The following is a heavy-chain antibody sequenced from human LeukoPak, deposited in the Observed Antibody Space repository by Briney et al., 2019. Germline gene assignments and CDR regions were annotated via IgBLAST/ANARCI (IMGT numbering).Heavy chain of an antibody. CDR2: IYYSGNT. Sequence: SETLSLTCTVSGDSISTGGYYWNWIRQLPGKGLEWIGCIYYSGNTYYNPSLQSRVTISVDTSRNMFSLRLTSVTAADTALYYCARLKKAEGALLDFWGQGSLVTVSS. V-gene: IGHV4-31*03. CDR3: ARLKKAEGALLDF. J-gene: IGHJ4*02. CDR1: GDSISTGGYY.